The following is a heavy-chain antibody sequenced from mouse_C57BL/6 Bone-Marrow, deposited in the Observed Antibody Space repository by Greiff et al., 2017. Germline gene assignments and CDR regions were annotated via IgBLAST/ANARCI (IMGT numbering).Heavy chain of an antibody. D-gene: IGHD1-1*01. Sequence: DVKLVESGPGLVKPSQSLSLTCSVTGYSITSGYYWNWIRQFPGNKLEWMGYISYDGSNNYNPSLKNRISITRDTSKNQFFLKLNSVTTEDTATYYCARGGSSYAMDYWGKGTSVTVSS. CDR2: ISYDGSN. J-gene: IGHJ4*01. CDR3: ARGGSSYAMDY. V-gene: IGHV3-6*01. CDR1: GYSITSGYY.